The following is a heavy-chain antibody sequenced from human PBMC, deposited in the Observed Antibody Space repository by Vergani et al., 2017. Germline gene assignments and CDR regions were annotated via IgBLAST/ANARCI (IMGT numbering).Heavy chain of an antibody. CDR1: GGSISSGGYY. Sequence: QVQLQESGPGLVKPSQTLSLTSTVSGGSISSGGYYWSWIRQHPGKGLEWIGYIYYSGSTYYNPSLKSRVTISVDTSKNQFSLKLSSVTAADTAVYYCARVDSQAFGYYYYGMDVWGQGTTVTVSS. J-gene: IGHJ6*02. D-gene: IGHD2-2*03. V-gene: IGHV4-31*03. CDR2: IYYSGST. CDR3: ARVDSQAFGYYYYGMDV.